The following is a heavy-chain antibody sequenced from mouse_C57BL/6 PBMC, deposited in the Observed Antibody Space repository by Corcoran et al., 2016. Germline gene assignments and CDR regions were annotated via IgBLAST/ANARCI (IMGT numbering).Heavy chain of an antibody. CDR3: AKRGQPLTGPYYIDY. D-gene: IGHD4-1*01. V-gene: IGHV1-81*01. J-gene: IGHJ2*01. Sequence: QVQLQQSGAELARPGASVKLSCKASGYTFTSYGISWVKQRTGQGLEWIGEIYPRSGNTYYNEKFKGKATLTADKSSSTAYMELRSLTSEDSVVYFCAKRGQPLTGPYYIDYWGQGTTLTVSS. CDR1: GYTFTSYG. CDR2: IYPRSGNT.